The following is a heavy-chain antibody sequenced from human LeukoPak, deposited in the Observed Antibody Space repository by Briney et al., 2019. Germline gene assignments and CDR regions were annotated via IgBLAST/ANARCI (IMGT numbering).Heavy chain of an antibody. CDR3: ATENAYYDFWSGYYRNLNWFDP. D-gene: IGHD3-3*01. J-gene: IGHJ5*02. V-gene: IGHV3-7*01. CDR2: IKQDGSEK. CDR1: GFTFSSYW. Sequence: PGGSLRLSCAASGFTFSSYWMSWVRQAPGKGLEWVANIKQDGSEKYYVDSVKGRFTISRDNAKNLLYLQMNSLRAEDTAVYYCATENAYYDFWSGYYRNLNWFDPWGQGTLVTVSS.